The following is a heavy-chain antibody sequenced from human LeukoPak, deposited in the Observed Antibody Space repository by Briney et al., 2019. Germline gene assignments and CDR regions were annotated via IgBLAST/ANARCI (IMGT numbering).Heavy chain of an antibody. CDR2: LSFDGTKK. Sequence: RAGGSLRLSCAASGFTFSSYGIHWARHAPGEGLEWVADLSFDGTKKYADPVEGRFTISRDNSKTTVYLQMNSLRPEDTAVYDCARSHMVDAFDIWGQGTMVTVSS. J-gene: IGHJ3*02. CDR3: ARSHMVDAFDI. CDR1: GFTFSSYG. V-gene: IGHV3-33*05. D-gene: IGHD3-10*01.